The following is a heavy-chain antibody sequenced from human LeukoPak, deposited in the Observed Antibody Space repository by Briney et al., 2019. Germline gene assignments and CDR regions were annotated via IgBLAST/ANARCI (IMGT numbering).Heavy chain of an antibody. CDR1: VFTFSSYG. V-gene: IGHV3-7*01. J-gene: IGHJ4*02. Sequence: GGSLSLSCAVSVFTFSSYGMLWLRHSPGRGLVWVANIQQDGSEKYYVDSVKGRFTISRDNSKKSLYLQINSLRADDTAVYYCRFTYNSSWLYCDYWGQGTLVTVSS. CDR2: IQQDGSEK. CDR3: RFTYNSSWLYCDY. D-gene: IGHD6-13*01.